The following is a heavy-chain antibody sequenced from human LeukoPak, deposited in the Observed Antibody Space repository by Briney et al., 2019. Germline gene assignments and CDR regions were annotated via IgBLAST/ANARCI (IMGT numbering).Heavy chain of an antibody. CDR3: ARDLGSAPGNIDY. Sequence: PGGSLRLSXAASGFTFSSYEMNWVRQAPGKGLEWVSYISSSGSTIYYADSVKGRFTISRDNAKNSLYLQMNSLRAEDTAVYYCARDLGSAPGNIDYWGQGTLVTVSS. V-gene: IGHV3-48*03. CDR2: ISSSGSTI. CDR1: GFTFSSYE. D-gene: IGHD6-6*01. J-gene: IGHJ4*02.